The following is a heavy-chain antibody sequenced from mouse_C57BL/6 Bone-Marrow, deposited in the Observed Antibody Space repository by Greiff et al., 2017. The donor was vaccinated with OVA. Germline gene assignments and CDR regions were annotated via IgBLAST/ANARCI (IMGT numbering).Heavy chain of an antibody. CDR1: GFTFSDYY. V-gene: IGHV5-12*01. CDR3: ARQDYDYDENYAMDY. D-gene: IGHD2-4*01. Sequence: EVHVVESGGGLVQPGGSLKLSCAASGFTFSDYYMYWVRQTPEQRLEWVAYISHGGGSTYYPATVKGRFTISRDNAKNTLYLQMSRLKSEDTAMYYCARQDYDYDENYAMDYWGQGTSVTVSS. J-gene: IGHJ4*01. CDR2: ISHGGGST.